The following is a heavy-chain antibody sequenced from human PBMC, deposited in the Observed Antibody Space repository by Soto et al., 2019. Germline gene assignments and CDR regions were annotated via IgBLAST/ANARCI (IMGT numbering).Heavy chain of an antibody. CDR1: GFTFSSYA. Sequence: QVQLVESGGGVVQPGRSLRLSCAASGFTFSSYAMHWVRQAPGKGLEWVAVISDDGSNKYYADSVKGRFTISRDNSKNPLYLQMNSQRPEDTAVYYCARDVGYCISTRCSNDAFHIWGQVTMVTVS. CDR3: ARDVGYCISTRCSNDAFHI. D-gene: IGHD2-2*01. J-gene: IGHJ3*02. V-gene: IGHV3-30-3*01. CDR2: ISDDGSNK.